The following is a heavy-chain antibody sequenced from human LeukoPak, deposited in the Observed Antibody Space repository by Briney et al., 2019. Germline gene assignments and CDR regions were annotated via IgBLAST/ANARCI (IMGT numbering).Heavy chain of an antibody. V-gene: IGHV4-34*01. CDR2: INHSGSS. D-gene: IGHD6-19*01. J-gene: IGHJ4*02. Sequence: SETLCLTCAVYGGSFSGYYWTWIRQPPGKGLEWIGGINHSGSSNYSPSLKSRVTISVDTSKNQFSLKLSTVTAADTAVYYCARRNPSSGWPFDYWGQGTLVTVSS. CDR1: GGSFSGYY. CDR3: ARRNPSSGWPFDY.